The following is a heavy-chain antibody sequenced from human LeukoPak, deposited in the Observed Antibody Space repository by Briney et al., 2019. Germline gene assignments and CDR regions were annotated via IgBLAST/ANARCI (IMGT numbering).Heavy chain of an antibody. J-gene: IGHJ3*02. CDR1: GGSFSGYY. CDR3: ASNWAYYDFWSGYPPYAFDI. Sequence: SETLSLTCAVYGGSFSGYYWSWIRQPPGKGLEWIGEINHSGSTNYNPSLKSRVTISVDTSKNQFSLKLSSVTAADTAVYYCASNWAYYDFWSGYPPYAFDIWGQGTMVTVSS. V-gene: IGHV4-34*01. CDR2: INHSGST. D-gene: IGHD3-3*01.